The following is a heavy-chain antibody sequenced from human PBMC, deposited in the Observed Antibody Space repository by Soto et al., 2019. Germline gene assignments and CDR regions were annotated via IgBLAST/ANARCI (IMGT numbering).Heavy chain of an antibody. J-gene: IGHJ2*01. CDR1: GGSVSSGSYY. Sequence: QVQLQESGPGLVKPSETLSLTCTVSGGSVSSGSYYWSWIRQPPGKGLEWIGYIYYSGNTNYNPSLKSRVPISEDTSKLPFPRRRRCGAAADRGVYCCGGDGGAGVGATSWYFDLWGRGTLVTVSS. CDR2: IYYSGNT. V-gene: IGHV4-61*01. D-gene: IGHD1-26*01. CDR3: GGDGGAGVGATSWYFDL.